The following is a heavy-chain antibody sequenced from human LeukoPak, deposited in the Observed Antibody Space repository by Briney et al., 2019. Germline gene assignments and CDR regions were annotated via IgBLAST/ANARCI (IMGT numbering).Heavy chain of an antibody. Sequence: PSETLSLTCAVYGGSFSGYYWSWIRQPPGKGLEWIGEINHSGSTNYNPSLKSRVTISVDTSKNQFSLKLSSVTAADTAVYYCARGLLPCGGDCYNFDYWGQGTLVTVSS. CDR3: ARGLLPCGGDCYNFDY. J-gene: IGHJ4*02. V-gene: IGHV4-34*01. CDR2: INHSGST. CDR1: GGSFSGYY. D-gene: IGHD2-21*02.